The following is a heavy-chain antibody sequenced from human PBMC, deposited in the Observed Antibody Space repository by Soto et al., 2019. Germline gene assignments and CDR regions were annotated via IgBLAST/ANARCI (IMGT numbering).Heavy chain of an antibody. CDR3: ASDSLEVVPPPLYGMDV. D-gene: IGHD3-22*01. Sequence: ASVKVSCKASGGTFSSHALSWVRQAPGQGLEWMGGIIPIFGTANYAQKFQGRVTITADESTSTAYMELSSLRFEDTAVYSCASDSLEVVPPPLYGMDVWGQLTTVTVSS. CDR1: GGTFSSHA. J-gene: IGHJ6*02. V-gene: IGHV1-69*13. CDR2: IIPIFGTA.